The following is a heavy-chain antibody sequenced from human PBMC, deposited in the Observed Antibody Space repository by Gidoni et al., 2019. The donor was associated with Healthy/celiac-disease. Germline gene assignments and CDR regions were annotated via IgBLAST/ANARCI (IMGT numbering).Heavy chain of an antibody. D-gene: IGHD1-1*01. J-gene: IGHJ1*01. V-gene: IGHV3-15*01. Sequence: EVQLVESGGGLVKPGGSLRLSCAASGFPFSNAWMSWGRQAPGKGLEWVGRIKSKTDGGTTDYAAPVKGRFTISREDSKNTLYLQMNSLKTEDTAVYYCTTSHRWNDDEHWGQGTLVTVSS. CDR3: TTSHRWNDDEH. CDR1: GFPFSNAW. CDR2: IKSKTDGGTT.